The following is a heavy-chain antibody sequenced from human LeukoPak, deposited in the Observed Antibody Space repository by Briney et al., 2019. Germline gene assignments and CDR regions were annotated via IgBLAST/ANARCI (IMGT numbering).Heavy chain of an antibody. CDR2: ISSSSSYI. CDR1: GFTFSTYW. J-gene: IGHJ6*02. V-gene: IGHV3-21*01. D-gene: IGHD6-19*01. Sequence: GGSLRLSCAASGFTFSTYWMHWVRQAPGKGLEWVSSISSSSSYIYYADSVKGRFTISRDNAKNSLYLQMNSLRAEDTAVYYCARDNSSGFPFYYYYGMDVWGQGTTVTVSS. CDR3: ARDNSSGFPFYYYYGMDV.